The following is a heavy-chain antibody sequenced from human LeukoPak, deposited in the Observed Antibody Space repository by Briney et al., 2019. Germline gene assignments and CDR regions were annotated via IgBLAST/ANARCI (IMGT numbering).Heavy chain of an antibody. Sequence: ASVKVSCKASGYTFTGYYMHWGRQAPGQGLEWMGRINPNSGGTNYAQKFQGRVTMTRDTTISTAYMELSRLRSDDTAVYYCARDPYSSRNYYYYYMDVWGKGTTVTVSS. CDR3: ARDPYSSRNYYYYYMDV. J-gene: IGHJ6*03. D-gene: IGHD6-13*01. V-gene: IGHV1-2*06. CDR1: GYTFTGYY. CDR2: INPNSGGT.